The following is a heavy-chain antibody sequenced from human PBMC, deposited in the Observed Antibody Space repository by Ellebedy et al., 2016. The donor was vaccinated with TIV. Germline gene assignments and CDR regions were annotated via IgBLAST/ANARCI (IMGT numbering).Heavy chain of an antibody. J-gene: IGHJ3*02. CDR2: FDPEDGET. Sequence: AASVKVSCKASGYTFTSYYMHWVRQAPGKGLEWMGGFDPEDGETIYAQKFQGRVTMTEDTSTDTAYMELSSLRSEDTAVYYCATGSSDSSGYYDKDAFDIWGQGTMVTVSS. V-gene: IGHV1-24*01. CDR1: GYTFTSYY. CDR3: ATGSSDSSGYYDKDAFDI. D-gene: IGHD3-22*01.